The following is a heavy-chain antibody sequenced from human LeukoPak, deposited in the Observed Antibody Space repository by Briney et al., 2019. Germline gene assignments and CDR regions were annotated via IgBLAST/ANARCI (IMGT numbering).Heavy chain of an antibody. CDR3: ARPRTNYYDSSGYYFDN. V-gene: IGHV4-39*01. CDR2: INHSGST. J-gene: IGHJ4*02. Sequence: PSETLSLTCTVSGGSISSSSYYWSWIRQPPGKGLEWIGEINHSGSTNYNPSLKSRVTISVDTSKNQFSLKLSSVTAADTAVYYCARPRTNYYDSSGYYFDNWGQGTLVTVSS. CDR1: GGSISSSSYY. D-gene: IGHD3-22*01.